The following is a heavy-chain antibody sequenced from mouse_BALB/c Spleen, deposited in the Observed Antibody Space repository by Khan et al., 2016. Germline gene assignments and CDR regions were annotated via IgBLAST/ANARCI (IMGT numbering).Heavy chain of an antibody. D-gene: IGHD2-14*01. CDR3: ARVRQAVDY. CDR1: GFTFSTYA. J-gene: IGHJ4*01. CDR2: INSNGGST. Sequence: VQLKESGGGLVQPGGSLKLSCAASGFTFSTYAMSWVRQTPDKRLELVATINSNGGSTYYPDNVKGRFTISRDNAKNTLYLQMSSLKSEDTAMXYCARVRQAVDYWGQGTSVTVSS. V-gene: IGHV5-6-3*01.